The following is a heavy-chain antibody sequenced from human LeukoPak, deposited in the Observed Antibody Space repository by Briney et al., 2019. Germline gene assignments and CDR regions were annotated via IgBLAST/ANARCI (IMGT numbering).Heavy chain of an antibody. D-gene: IGHD6-13*01. CDR2: IYTSGST. CDR1: GGSNSSYY. V-gene: IGHV4-4*07. CDR3: ARAWGIAAAEAYFQH. Sequence: SETLSLTCTVSGGSNSSYYWSWIRQPAGKGLEWIGRIYTSGSTNYNPSLKSRVTMSVDTSKNQFSLKLSSVTAADTAVYYCARAWGIAAAEAYFQHWGQGTLVTVSS. J-gene: IGHJ1*01.